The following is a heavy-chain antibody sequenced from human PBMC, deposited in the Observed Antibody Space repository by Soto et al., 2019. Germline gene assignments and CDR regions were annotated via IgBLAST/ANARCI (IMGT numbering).Heavy chain of an antibody. D-gene: IGHD2-2*02. CDR2: ISSTSSPI. J-gene: IGHJ3*02. CDR3: VRGGRGYTRDDVFDI. V-gene: IGHV3-21*06. CDR1: GFTFSSYS. Sequence: EVQLVESGGGLVKPGGSLRLSCVDSGFTFSSYSTNWVRQAPGKGLEWVSSISSTSSPIFYADSLKGRFTISRDNAKNSLYLQMNSLRAEDTAVYYCVRGGRGYTRDDVFDIWGXGTMVTVS.